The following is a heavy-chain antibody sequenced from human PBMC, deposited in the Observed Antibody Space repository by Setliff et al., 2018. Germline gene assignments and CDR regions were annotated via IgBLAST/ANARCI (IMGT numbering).Heavy chain of an antibody. D-gene: IGHD2-2*01. CDR1: GGTFSDYY. CDR2: VYDSGTT. V-gene: IGHV4-34*01. J-gene: IGHJ4*02. CDR3: ASCRYQVPYDY. Sequence: PSETLSLTCAAYGGTFSDYYWTWIRQPPGKGLEWIGTVYDSGTTYYNPSLKGRVTIFVDTSKNQFSLNLNSVTAADTGVYYCASCRYQVPYDYWGQGILVTVSS.